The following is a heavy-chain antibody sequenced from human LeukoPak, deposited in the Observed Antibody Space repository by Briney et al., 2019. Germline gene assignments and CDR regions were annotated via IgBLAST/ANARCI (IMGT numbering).Heavy chain of an antibody. CDR3: ARDQYDFWSGYYTGEAFDI. CDR2: ISAYNGNT. D-gene: IGHD3-3*01. Sequence: ASVKVSCKASGYTFISYGISWVRQAPGQGLEWMGWISAYNGNTNYAQKLQGRVTMTTDTSTSTAYMELRSLRSEDTAVYYCARDQYDFWSGYYTGEAFDIWGQGTMVTVSS. V-gene: IGHV1-18*01. CDR1: GYTFISYG. J-gene: IGHJ3*02.